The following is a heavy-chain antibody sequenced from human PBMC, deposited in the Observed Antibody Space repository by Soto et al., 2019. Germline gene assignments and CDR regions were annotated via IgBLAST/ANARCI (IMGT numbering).Heavy chain of an antibody. V-gene: IGHV3-23*01. CDR1: GFTLSSYA. Sequence: GGSLRLSCAASGFTLSSYAMSWVRQAPGKGLEWVSAISGSGGSTYYADSVKGRFTISRDNSKNTLYLQMNSLKIEDTAVYYCTTDSYSSITIVRFDYWGHGTLVTVSS. CDR2: ISGSGGST. D-gene: IGHD2-2*01. CDR3: TTDSYSSITIVRFDY. J-gene: IGHJ4*01.